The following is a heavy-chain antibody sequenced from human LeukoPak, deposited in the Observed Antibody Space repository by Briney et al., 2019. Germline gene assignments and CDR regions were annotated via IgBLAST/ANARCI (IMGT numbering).Heavy chain of an antibody. Sequence: PSQTLSLTCTVSGGSISSGGNYWSWIRQPAGKGLEWIGRIYASGSTNYNPSLKSRVIISVDTSKNQFSLKLSSVTAADTAVYYCARSPDATMGATYFDYWGQGTLVTVSS. J-gene: IGHJ4*02. D-gene: IGHD1-26*01. CDR3: ARSPDATMGATYFDY. CDR1: GGSISSGGNY. CDR2: IYASGST. V-gene: IGHV4-61*02.